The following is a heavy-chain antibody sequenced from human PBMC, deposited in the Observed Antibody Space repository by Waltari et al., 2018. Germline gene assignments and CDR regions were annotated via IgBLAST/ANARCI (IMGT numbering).Heavy chain of an antibody. CDR2: IYSRGNI. Sequence: QLQLQESGPGLVKPSETLSLTCSLSSGSITSPDYYLDWIRQSPGKGLGWIGNIYSRGNIHYNPALGSRVTMSLDSSNNQFALELRSVTAADTAVYYCARHSPGSTWFDPWGQGTLVTVSS. D-gene: IGHD7-27*01. V-gene: IGHV4-39*01. CDR3: ARHSPGSTWFDP. J-gene: IGHJ5*02. CDR1: SGSITSPDYY.